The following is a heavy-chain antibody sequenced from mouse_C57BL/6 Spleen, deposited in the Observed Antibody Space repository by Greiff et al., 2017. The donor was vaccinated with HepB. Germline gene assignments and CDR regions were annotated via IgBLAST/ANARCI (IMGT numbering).Heavy chain of an antibody. CDR2: IDINSGGT. CDR1: GYTFTSYW. V-gene: IGHV1-72*01. Sequence: VQLQQPGAELVMPGASVKLSCKASGYTFTSYWMHWVKQRPGRGLEWIGRIDINSGGTKFNEKFKSKATLTVDKPSSTAYMQLSSLTSEDSAVYYCVREVTGTWFAYWGQGTLVTVSA. D-gene: IGHD4-1*01. J-gene: IGHJ3*01. CDR3: VREVTGTWFAY.